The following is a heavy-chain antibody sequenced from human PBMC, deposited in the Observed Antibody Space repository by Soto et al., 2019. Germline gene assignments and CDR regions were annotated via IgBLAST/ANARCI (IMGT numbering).Heavy chain of an antibody. CDR1: GGAIGSGDYY. CDR3: ARAKREYGEVYFDY. CDR2: IYSTGTT. V-gene: IGHV4-31*03. Sequence: QVHLQESGPGLVRPSQTLSLTCTVSGGAIGSGDYYWSWIRLHPGNGPEWIGNIYSTGTTYYSPSLESRLSISLDTSENQFSLRLSSVTAADTSVYYCARAKREYGEVYFDYWGQGTLVTVSS. J-gene: IGHJ4*02. D-gene: IGHD3-10*01.